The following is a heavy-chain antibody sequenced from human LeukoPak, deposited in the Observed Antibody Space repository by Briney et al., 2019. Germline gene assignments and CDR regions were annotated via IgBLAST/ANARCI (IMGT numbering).Heavy chain of an antibody. Sequence: SETLSLTCTVSGGSISSYYWSWIRQPPGKGLEWIGYIYYSGSTNYNPSLKSRVTISVDTPKNQFSLKLSSVTAADTAVYYCARRVVGAINLYYYYYYMDVWGKGTTVTVSS. CDR2: IYYSGST. V-gene: IGHV4-59*01. D-gene: IGHD1-26*01. J-gene: IGHJ6*03. CDR3: ARRVVGAINLYYYYYYMDV. CDR1: GGSISSYY.